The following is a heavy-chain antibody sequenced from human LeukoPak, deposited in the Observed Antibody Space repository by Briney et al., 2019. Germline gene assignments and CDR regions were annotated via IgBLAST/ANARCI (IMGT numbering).Heavy chain of an antibody. J-gene: IGHJ4*02. CDR2: IKQDGSEK. D-gene: IGHD2-2*01. CDR3: ARGFVPAAI. CDR1: RFTFSSYW. V-gene: IGHV3-7*01. Sequence: GGSLRLTCAASRFTFSSYWMSWVRQAPGKGLEWVANIKQDGSEKYYVDSVMGRFTISRDNAKNSLYLQMNSLRAEDTAVYYCARGFVPAAIWGQGTLVTVSS.